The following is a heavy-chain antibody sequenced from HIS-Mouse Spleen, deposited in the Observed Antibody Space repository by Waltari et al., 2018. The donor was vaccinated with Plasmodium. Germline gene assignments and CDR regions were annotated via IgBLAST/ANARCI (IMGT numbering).Heavy chain of an antibody. CDR1: GYTFTGHF. CDR3: ARDPKQLGSAFDI. CDR2: INPNSGGT. Sequence: QVQLVQSGAEVKKPGASVKVSCTASGYTFTGHFMHWVRPAPGQGLEWMGWINPNSGGTNDAQRFQGRVTMTRDTSISTAYMELSRLRSDDTAVYYCARDPKQLGSAFDIWGQGTMVTVSS. D-gene: IGHD7-27*01. V-gene: IGHV1-2*02. J-gene: IGHJ3*02.